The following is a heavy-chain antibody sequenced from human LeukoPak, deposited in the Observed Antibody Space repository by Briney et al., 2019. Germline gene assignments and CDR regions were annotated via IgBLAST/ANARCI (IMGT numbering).Heavy chain of an antibody. CDR3: ARGYSYGLYYFDY. CDR1: GYIFTSYW. CDR2: IHPGDSDT. V-gene: IGHV5-51*01. Sequence: GESLKISCRASGYIFTSYWLGWVRQTPDKGLEWVGIIHPGDSDTRYSPSFQGQVTISADKSISTAYLQWSSLKASDTAMYYCARGYSYGLYYFDYWGQGTLVTVSS. J-gene: IGHJ4*02. D-gene: IGHD5-18*01.